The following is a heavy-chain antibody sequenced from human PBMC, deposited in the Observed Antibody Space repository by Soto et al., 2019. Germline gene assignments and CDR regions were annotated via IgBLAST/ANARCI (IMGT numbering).Heavy chain of an antibody. D-gene: IGHD6-13*01. CDR1: GFTFSSYA. CDR3: ARARGINWFDP. Sequence: QVQLVESGGGVVQPGRSLRLSCAASGFTFSSYAMHWVRQAPGKGLEWVAVISYDGSNKYYAYTVKGRFTISRDNSKNTLYLQMNSLRAEDTAVYYCARARGINWFDPWGQGTLVTVSS. CDR2: ISYDGSNK. J-gene: IGHJ5*02. V-gene: IGHV3-30-3*01.